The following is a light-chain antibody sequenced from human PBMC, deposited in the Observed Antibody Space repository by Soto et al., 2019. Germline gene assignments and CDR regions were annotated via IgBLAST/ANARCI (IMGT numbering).Light chain of an antibody. CDR3: QQRSNWPRVT. Sequence: IVMTQAPATLSLSPLERSSLSCISSQSVSSYLAWYQQKPGQAPRLLIYDASNRATGIPARFSGSGSGTDFTLTISGLEPEDFAVYYCQQRSNWPRVTFGQGTRLEIK. J-gene: IGKJ5*01. CDR2: DAS. CDR1: QSVSSY. V-gene: IGKV3-11*01.